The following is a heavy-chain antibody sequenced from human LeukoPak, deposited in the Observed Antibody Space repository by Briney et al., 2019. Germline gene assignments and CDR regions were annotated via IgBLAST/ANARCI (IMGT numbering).Heavy chain of an antibody. Sequence: GGSLRLSCAASGFTFSSYSMNWVRQAPGKGLEWVSYISSSSSTIYYADSVKGRFTISRDNAKNSLYLQMNSLRAEDTAVYYCAREGGSGSSYYFDYWGQGTLVTVSS. D-gene: IGHD3-10*01. V-gene: IGHV3-48*04. J-gene: IGHJ4*02. CDR1: GFTFSSYS. CDR3: AREGGSGSSYYFDY. CDR2: ISSSSSTI.